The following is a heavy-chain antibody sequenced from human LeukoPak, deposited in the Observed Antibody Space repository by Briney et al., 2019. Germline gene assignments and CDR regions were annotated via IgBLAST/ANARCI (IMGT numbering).Heavy chain of an antibody. D-gene: IGHD2/OR15-2a*01. Sequence: SETLSLTCNVSGGSITNYYWSWIRQLPEKGLEWIAYVYNGGNTDYNPSLKSRVTISVDTSKNQFSLNLTSVTAADTAIYYCARHAGNYYYYGMDVWGQGTTVTVSS. CDR3: ARHAGNYYYYGMDV. CDR1: GGSITNYY. CDR2: VYNGGNT. J-gene: IGHJ6*02. V-gene: IGHV4-59*08.